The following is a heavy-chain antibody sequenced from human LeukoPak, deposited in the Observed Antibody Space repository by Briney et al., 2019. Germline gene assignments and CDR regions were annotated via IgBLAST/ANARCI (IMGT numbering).Heavy chain of an antibody. D-gene: IGHD1-26*01. Sequence: GSLRLSCAVSGFTFTNYYMSWVRQAPGKGLEWVANIKQDGSETFYADSVKGRFAISRDNAKNSLYLEMDSLRAEDMALYYCARDEGGAHIYFWGQGTLVTVSS. V-gene: IGHV3-7*01. CDR2: IKQDGSET. J-gene: IGHJ4*02. CDR3: ARDEGGAHIYF. CDR1: GFTFTNYY.